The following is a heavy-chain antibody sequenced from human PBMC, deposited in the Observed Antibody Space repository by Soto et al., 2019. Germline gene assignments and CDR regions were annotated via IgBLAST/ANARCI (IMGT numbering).Heavy chain of an antibody. Sequence: QVQLQQWGAGLLKPSETLSLTCAVYGGSFSGYYWSWIRQHPGKGLEWIGYIYYSGSTYYNPSLKSRVTISVDTSKNQFSLKLSSVTAADTAVYYCASSRDRQLAFDPWGQGTLVTVSS. CDR3: ASSRDRQLAFDP. CDR2: IYYSGST. CDR1: GGSFSGYY. D-gene: IGHD1-1*01. V-gene: IGHV4-34*01. J-gene: IGHJ5*02.